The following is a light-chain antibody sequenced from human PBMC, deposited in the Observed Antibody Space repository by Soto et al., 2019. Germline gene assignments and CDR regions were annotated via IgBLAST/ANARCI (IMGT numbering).Light chain of an antibody. Sequence: EIVLTQSPGTLCLSPGERATLSCRASQSVSSNSLAWYQQTPGQAPSLLIYDVSSRATGIPGRFSGSGSGSWTDFTLTISRLEHEDFAVYYCQQYISSPWTFGQGTKVEIK. CDR2: DVS. CDR3: QQYISSPWT. CDR1: QSVSSNS. J-gene: IGKJ1*01. V-gene: IGKV3-20*01.